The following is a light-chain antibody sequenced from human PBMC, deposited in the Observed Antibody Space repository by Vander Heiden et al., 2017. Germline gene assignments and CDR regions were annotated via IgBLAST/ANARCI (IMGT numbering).Light chain of an antibody. V-gene: IGKV2-30*01. CDR3: MQHTHWPRT. CDR1: QSLVSGDGHTY. J-gene: IGKJ2*02. Sequence: DVAMTQSPLSLPVTLGQPASISCRSSQSLVSGDGHTYLNWFHQRPGQSPRRLVYRVSIRDSGVPDRFSGSGPGNDFTLKISRVEAEDIGLYYCMQHTHWPRTFGQGTKLEI. CDR2: RVS.